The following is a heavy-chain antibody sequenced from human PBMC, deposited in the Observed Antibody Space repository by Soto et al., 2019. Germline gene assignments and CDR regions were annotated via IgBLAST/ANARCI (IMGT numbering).Heavy chain of an antibody. CDR3: ARETSRYCSGGSCYFDY. V-gene: IGHV3-33*01. CDR1: GFTFSSYG. D-gene: IGHD2-15*01. Sequence: QVQLVESGGGVVQPGRSLRLSCAASGFTFSSYGMHWVRQAPGKGLEWVAVIWYDGSNKYYAESVKGRFTISRDNSKNTLYLQMNSLRAEDTAVYYCARETSRYCSGGSCYFDYWGQGTLVTVSS. J-gene: IGHJ4*02. CDR2: IWYDGSNK.